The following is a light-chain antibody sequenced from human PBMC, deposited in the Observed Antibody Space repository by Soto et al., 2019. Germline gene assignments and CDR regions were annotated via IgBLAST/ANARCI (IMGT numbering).Light chain of an antibody. CDR1: QNIGTW. V-gene: IGKV1-12*01. CDR3: QQANHFPLT. Sequence: DIQMTQSPSSVSASIGDRVTITCRASQNIGTWLAWYQQKPGKAPKYLIYGASNLLSGVPSRFSGSGSGTDFTLNISNLQPEDFASYYCQQANHFPLTFGGGTRVDIK. CDR2: GAS. J-gene: IGKJ4*01.